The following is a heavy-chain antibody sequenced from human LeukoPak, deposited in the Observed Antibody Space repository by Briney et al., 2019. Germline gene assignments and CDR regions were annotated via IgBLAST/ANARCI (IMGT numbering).Heavy chain of an antibody. CDR1: GYTFTGYY. J-gene: IGHJ4*02. Sequence: ASVKVFCRSSGYTFTGYYMHWVRRAPGQGLEWVGWINPNSGGTNYAQKFEGRVTVTRDTSTSTAYMELSRLRSDDTAVYYCATPHSSGYYYHYFDYWGQGTLVTVSS. V-gene: IGHV1-2*02. CDR3: ATPHSSGYYYHYFDY. D-gene: IGHD3-22*01. CDR2: INPNSGGT.